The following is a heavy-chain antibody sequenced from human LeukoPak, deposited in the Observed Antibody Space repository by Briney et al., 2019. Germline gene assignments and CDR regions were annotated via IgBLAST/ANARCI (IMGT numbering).Heavy chain of an antibody. J-gene: IGHJ6*03. CDR2: IRYDGSDK. CDR1: GFTFNTYG. Sequence: PGGSLRLSCSASGFTFNTYGMHWVRQAPGKGLEWVAFIRYDGSDKYYADSVKGRFTISRDNSKNTVYLQMNSLRAEDTAVYYCAKQLERRTAYYYYMDVWGKGTTVTVSS. CDR3: AKQLERRTAYYYYMDV. D-gene: IGHD1-1*01. V-gene: IGHV3-30*02.